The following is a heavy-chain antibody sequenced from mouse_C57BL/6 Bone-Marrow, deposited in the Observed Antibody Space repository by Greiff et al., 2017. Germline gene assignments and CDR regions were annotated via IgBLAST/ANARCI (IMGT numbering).Heavy chain of an antibody. CDR3: ASYYSNNRPAMDY. CDR1: GYTFTSYW. J-gene: IGHJ4*01. CDR2: INPSSGYT. D-gene: IGHD2-5*01. V-gene: IGHV1-7*01. Sequence: VQLQQSGAELAKPGASVKLSCKASGYTFTSYWMHWVKQRPGQGLEWIGYINPSSGYTKYNQKFKDKATLTADKSSSTAYMQLSSLTYEDSAVYYFASYYSNNRPAMDYWGQGTTVTVSS.